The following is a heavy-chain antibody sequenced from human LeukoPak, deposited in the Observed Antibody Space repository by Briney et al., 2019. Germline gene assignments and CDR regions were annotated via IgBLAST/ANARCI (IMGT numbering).Heavy chain of an antibody. V-gene: IGHV1-2*02. J-gene: IGHJ4*02. CDR2: INPNSGGT. CDR1: GYTFTAYY. CDR3: ARDRVVVPAAFDY. D-gene: IGHD2-2*01. Sequence: ASVKVSCKASGYTFTAYYMHWVRRAPGQGLEWMGWINPNSGGTNYAQKFQGRVTMTRDTSISTAYMELSRLRSDDTAVYYCARDRVVVPAAFDYWGQGTLVTVSS.